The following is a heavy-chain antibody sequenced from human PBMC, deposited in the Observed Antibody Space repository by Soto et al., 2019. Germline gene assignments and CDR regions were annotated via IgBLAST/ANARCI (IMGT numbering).Heavy chain of an antibody. Sequence: QVQLVQSGAEVKKPGASVKVSCKASGYTFTSYDINWVRQATGQGFEWMGWMNPNSGNTGYAQNFEGRVTMTRNTSISTAYMELSSLTSEDTAVYYCPRSVIASAYWGQGTLVTVSS. CDR2: MNPNSGNT. CDR3: PRSVIASAY. CDR1: GYTFTSYD. D-gene: IGHD2-21*01. V-gene: IGHV1-8*01. J-gene: IGHJ4*02.